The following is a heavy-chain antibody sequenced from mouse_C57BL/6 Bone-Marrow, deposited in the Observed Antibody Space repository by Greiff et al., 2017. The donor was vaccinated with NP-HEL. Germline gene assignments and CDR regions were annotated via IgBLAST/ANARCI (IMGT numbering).Heavy chain of an antibody. Sequence: QVQLQQPGAELVKPGASVKVSCKASGYTFTSYWMHWVKQRPGQGLEWIGRIHPSDSDTNYNQKFKGKATLTVDKSSSTAYIQLSSLTSEDAAVYYCARLYYGSSCWYFDVWGTGTTVTVSS. J-gene: IGHJ1*03. CDR1: GYTFTSYW. V-gene: IGHV1-74*01. CDR2: IHPSDSDT. CDR3: ARLYYGSSCWYFDV. D-gene: IGHD1-1*01.